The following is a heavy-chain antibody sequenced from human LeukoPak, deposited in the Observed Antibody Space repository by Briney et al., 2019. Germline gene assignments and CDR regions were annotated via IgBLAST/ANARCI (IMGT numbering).Heavy chain of an antibody. J-gene: IGHJ4*02. D-gene: IGHD6-13*01. Sequence: PGGSLRLSCAASGFTFSSYGMHWVRQAPGKGLEWVAVIWYDGSNKYYADSVKGRFTISRDNSKNTLYLKMNSLRAEDTAVYFCARDGSSWYGIDDYWGQGTLVTVSS. CDR1: GFTFSSYG. CDR2: IWYDGSNK. CDR3: ARDGSSWYGIDDY. V-gene: IGHV3-33*01.